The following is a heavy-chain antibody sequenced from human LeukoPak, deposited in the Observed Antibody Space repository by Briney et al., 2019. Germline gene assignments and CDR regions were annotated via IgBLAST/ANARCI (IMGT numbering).Heavy chain of an antibody. CDR3: AVVYSSSYDAFDI. CDR2: INPNSGGT. Sequence: EASVKVSCKASGYTFTGYYMHWVRQAPGQGLEWMGRINPNSGGTNYAQKFQGRVTMTRDTSISTAYMELSRLRSDDTAVYYCAVVYSSSYDAFDIWGQGTMVTVSS. V-gene: IGHV1-2*06. CDR1: GYTFTGYY. D-gene: IGHD6-13*01. J-gene: IGHJ3*02.